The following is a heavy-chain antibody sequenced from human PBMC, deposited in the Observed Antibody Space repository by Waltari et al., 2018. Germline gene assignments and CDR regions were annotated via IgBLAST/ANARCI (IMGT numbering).Heavy chain of an antibody. CDR3: AKDEGSSWCYFDY. J-gene: IGHJ4*02. V-gene: IGHV3-23*01. D-gene: IGHD6-13*01. CDR1: GFTFSSYA. CDR2: ISGSGGST. Sequence: EVQLLESGGGLVQPGGSLRLSCAASGFTFSSYALSWVRQAPGEGLEWVSAISGSGGSTYYADSVKGRFTISRDNSKNTLYLQMNSLRAEDTAVYYCAKDEGSSWCYFDYWGQGTLVTVSS.